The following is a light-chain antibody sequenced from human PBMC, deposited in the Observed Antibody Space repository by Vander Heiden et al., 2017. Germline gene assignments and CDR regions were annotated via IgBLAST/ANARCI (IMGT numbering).Light chain of an antibody. CDR1: QSVSSSY. V-gene: IGKV3-20*01. CDR2: GAT. Sequence: EIVLTQSPGTLSLSPGERATLSCRASQSVSSSYLAWSQQKPGQAPRVLIYGATSRATGIPDRFSCSGSGTDFTLTISRLEPEDFAVYYCQQYGSSPQTFGQGTKLEIK. J-gene: IGKJ2*01. CDR3: QQYGSSPQT.